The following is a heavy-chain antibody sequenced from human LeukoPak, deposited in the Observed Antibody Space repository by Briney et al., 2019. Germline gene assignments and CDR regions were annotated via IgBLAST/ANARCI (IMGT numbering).Heavy chain of an antibody. D-gene: IGHD2-21*02. CDR1: GFTFSSYA. J-gene: IGHJ3*02. CDR3: AKDVTYEAFDI. CDR2: ISYDGSNK. Sequence: GGSLRLSCAASGFTFSSYAMHWVRQAPGKGLEWVAVISYDGSNKYYADSVKGRFTISRDNSKNTLYLQMNSLRAEDTAVYYCAKDVTYEAFDIWGQGTMVTVSS. V-gene: IGHV3-30-3*01.